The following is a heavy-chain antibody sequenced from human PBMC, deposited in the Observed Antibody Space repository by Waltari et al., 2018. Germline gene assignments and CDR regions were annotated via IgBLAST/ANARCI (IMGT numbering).Heavy chain of an antibody. Sequence: EVQLVESGGDLVQPGGSLRLSCAASGFTFSNYWMYWVRQAPGKGLEWVSRISSDGSTTSYADSVKGRFTISRENAKNSLYLRMNSLRVEDTAVYYCTARSAAGTGSLYWGQGVLVTVSS. D-gene: IGHD1-1*01. V-gene: IGHV3-74*02. CDR2: ISSDGSTT. J-gene: IGHJ4*02. CDR3: TARSAAGTGSLY. CDR1: GFTFSNYW.